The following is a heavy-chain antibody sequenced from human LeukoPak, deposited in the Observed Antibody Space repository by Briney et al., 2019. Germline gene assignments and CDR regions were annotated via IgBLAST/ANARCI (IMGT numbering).Heavy chain of an antibody. CDR2: IWYDGSKK. D-gene: IGHD5-18*01. J-gene: IGHJ4*02. V-gene: IGHV3-33*06. CDR3: AKDPPKRYGTGL. Sequence: PGRSLRLSCEASGFTFSSHGMHWVRQAPGKGLEWVAVIWYDGSKKYYSDSVKGRFTISRDNSKNTLYLQMNSLRAEDTAVYYCAKDPPKRYGTGLWGQGTLVTVSS. CDR1: GFTFSSHG.